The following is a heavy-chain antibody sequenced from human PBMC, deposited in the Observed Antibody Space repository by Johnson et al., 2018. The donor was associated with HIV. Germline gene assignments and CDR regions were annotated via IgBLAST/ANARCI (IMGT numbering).Heavy chain of an antibody. D-gene: IGHD3-22*01. Sequence: VQLVESGGGVVRPGGSLRLSCAASGFTFDDYGMSWVRQAPGKGLEWVANIKQDGSEKYYVDSVKGRFTISRDNAKNSLSLQMNSLRAEDTAVYYCARGDYYDSSGYYHPDAFDIWGQGTMVTVSS. CDR1: GFTFDDYG. CDR3: ARGDYYDSSGYYHPDAFDI. V-gene: IGHV3-7*04. CDR2: IKQDGSEK. J-gene: IGHJ3*02.